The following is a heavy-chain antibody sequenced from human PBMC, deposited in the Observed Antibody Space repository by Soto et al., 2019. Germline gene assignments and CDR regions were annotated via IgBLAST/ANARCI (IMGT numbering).Heavy chain of an antibody. Sequence: SVKVSCKASGSTFSSYAISWVRQAPGQGLEWMGGIIPIFGTANYAQKFQGRVTITADEATSTAYMELSSLRSEDTAVYYYARGKGLSDAFDIWGQGPMVTVS. J-gene: IGHJ3*02. CDR2: IIPIFGTA. CDR3: ARGKGLSDAFDI. CDR1: GSTFSSYA. V-gene: IGHV1-69*13.